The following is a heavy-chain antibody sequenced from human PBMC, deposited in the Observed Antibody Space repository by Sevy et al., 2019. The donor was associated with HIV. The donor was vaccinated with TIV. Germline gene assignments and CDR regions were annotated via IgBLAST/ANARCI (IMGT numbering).Heavy chain of an antibody. CDR2: LSFGCGEI. CDR1: GFTFSKYS. D-gene: IGHD2-8*01. CDR3: AREGCTKPHDY. Sequence: GGSLRLSCAASGFTFSKYSMSWVRQPPGKGLEWVSTLSFGCGEINHADSVKGRFTISRDNSKNSLYLQMNNLRAEDTAVYYCAREGCTKPHDYWGQGSLVTVSS. J-gene: IGHJ4*02. V-gene: IGHV3-23*01.